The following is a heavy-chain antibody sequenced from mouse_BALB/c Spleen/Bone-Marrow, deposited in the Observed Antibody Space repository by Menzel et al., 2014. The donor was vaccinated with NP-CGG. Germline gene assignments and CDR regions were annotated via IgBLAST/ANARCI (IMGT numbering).Heavy chain of an antibody. CDR1: GFTFTDYY. CDR2: IRNKANGYTT. V-gene: IGHV7-3*02. CDR3: ARDRNYDINWYFDV. D-gene: IGHD1-1*01. J-gene: IGHJ1*01. Sequence: EVMLVESGGGLVQPGGSLRLSCATSGFTFTDYYMSWVRQPPGKALEWLGFIRNKANGYTTEYSASVKGRFTISRDNSRSILYLQMNILRTEDSATYYCARDRNYDINWYFDVWGAGTTVTVSS.